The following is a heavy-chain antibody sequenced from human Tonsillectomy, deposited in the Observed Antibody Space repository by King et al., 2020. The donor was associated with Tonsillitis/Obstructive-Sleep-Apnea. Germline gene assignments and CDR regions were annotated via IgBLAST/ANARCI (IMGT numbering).Heavy chain of an antibody. CDR2: IWYDGSNK. V-gene: IGHV3-33*01. D-gene: IGHD4-17*01. Sequence: VQLVESGGGVVQPGRSLRLSCAASGFTFSSYGMQWVRQAPGKGLEWVAVIWYDGSNKYYADSVKGRFTISRDNSKNTLYLQMNSLRAEDTAVYYCARDGAYGPSYYYFGMDVWGQGTTVTVSS. CDR1: GFTFSSYG. J-gene: IGHJ6*02. CDR3: ARDGAYGPSYYYFGMDV.